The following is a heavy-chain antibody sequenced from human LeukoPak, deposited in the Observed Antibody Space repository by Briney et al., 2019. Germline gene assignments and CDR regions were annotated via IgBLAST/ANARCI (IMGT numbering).Heavy chain of an antibody. V-gene: IGHV1-2*02. Sequence: ASVKVSCKASGYTFTGYYMHWVRQAPGQGLEWMGWIDPNSGGTNYAQKFQGRVTMTRDTSISTAYMELSRLRSDDTAVYYCARGREITIFGVVIIWGQGTLVTVSS. D-gene: IGHD3-3*01. CDR2: IDPNSGGT. J-gene: IGHJ4*02. CDR3: ARGREITIFGVVII. CDR1: GYTFTGYY.